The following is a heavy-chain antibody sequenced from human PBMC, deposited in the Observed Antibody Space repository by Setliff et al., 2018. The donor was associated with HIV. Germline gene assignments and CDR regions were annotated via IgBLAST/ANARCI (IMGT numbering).Heavy chain of an antibody. D-gene: IGHD4-4*01. Sequence: GGSLRLSCAASGFTFNKAWMSWVRQAPGKGLEWVGRIKSKTDGGTPDYAAPVKGRFTISRDDSKNMLYLQMNTLKTEDTAAYYCTRHTTAPWSLFHYWVHLTLVTVSS. CDR2: IKSKTDGGTP. V-gene: IGHV3-15*01. CDR3: TRHTTAPWSLFHY. J-gene: IGHJ4*01. CDR1: GFTFNKAW.